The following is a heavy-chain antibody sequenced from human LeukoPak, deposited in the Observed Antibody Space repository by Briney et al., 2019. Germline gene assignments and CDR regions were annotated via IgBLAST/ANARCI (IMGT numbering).Heavy chain of an antibody. J-gene: IGHJ5*02. CDR3: ARVITGRVYHGADWFDP. D-gene: IGHD1-14*01. V-gene: IGHV1-8*01. Sequence: GASVTVSCKASGYTFTSYDINWVRQATGQGLEWMGWMNPNSGNTGYAQKFQGRVTMTRNTSISTAYMELSSLRSEDTAVYYCARVITGRVYHGADWFDPWGQGTLVTVSS. CDR1: GYTFTSYD. CDR2: MNPNSGNT.